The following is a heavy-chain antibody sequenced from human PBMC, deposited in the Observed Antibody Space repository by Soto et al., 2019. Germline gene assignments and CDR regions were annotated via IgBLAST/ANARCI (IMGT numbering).Heavy chain of an antibody. CDR2: INAGNGNT. D-gene: IGHD3-22*01. J-gene: IGHJ4*02. CDR1: GYTFTSYA. V-gene: IGHV1-3*01. Sequence: QVQHVQSGAEVKKPGASVKVSCKASGYTFTSYAMHWVRQAPGQRLEGMGWINAGNGNTKYSQKFQGRATITRDTSASTDYMELSSLRSKDKAVYYCARVGYYDSSGYGYWGQGTLVTVSS. CDR3: ARVGYYDSSGYGY.